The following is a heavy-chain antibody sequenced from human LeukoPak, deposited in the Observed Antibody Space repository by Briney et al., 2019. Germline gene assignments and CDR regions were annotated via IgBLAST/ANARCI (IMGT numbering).Heavy chain of an antibody. CDR3: ARDVSGSYGGNWFDP. CDR1: GFTFSSYS. V-gene: IGHV3-21*01. Sequence: GGSLRLSCAASGFTFSSYSMNWVRHAPGKGLELVSSISSSSSYIYYADSVKGRFTISRDNAKNSLYLQMNSLRAEDTAVYYCARDVSGSYGGNWFDPWGQGTLVTVSS. CDR2: ISSSSSYI. J-gene: IGHJ5*02. D-gene: IGHD1-26*01.